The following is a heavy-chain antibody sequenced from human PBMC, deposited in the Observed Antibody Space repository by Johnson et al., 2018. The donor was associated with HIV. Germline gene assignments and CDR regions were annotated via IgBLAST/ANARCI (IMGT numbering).Heavy chain of an antibody. V-gene: IGHV3-48*03. CDR3: ARDFGLEWELDGAFDI. CDR1: GFTFDDYA. CDR2: ISSSGSTI. D-gene: IGHD1-26*01. Sequence: VQLVESGGGLVQPGRSLRLSCAASGFTFDDYAMHWVRQAPGKGLEWVSYISSSGSTIYYADSVKGRFTISRDNAKNSLYLQMNSLRAEDTALYYCARDFGLEWELDGAFDIWCQGTMVTVSS. J-gene: IGHJ3*02.